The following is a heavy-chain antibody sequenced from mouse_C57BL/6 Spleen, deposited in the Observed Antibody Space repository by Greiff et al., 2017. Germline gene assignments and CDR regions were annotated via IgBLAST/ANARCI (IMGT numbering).Heavy chain of an antibody. Sequence: EVQVVESGGGLVKPGGSLKLSCAASGFTFSDYGMHWVRQAPEKGLEWVAYISSGSSTIYYADTVKGRFTISRDNAKNTPFLQMTSLRSEDTAMYYCARGPYYYGSSHYFDYWGQGTTLTVSS. CDR2: ISSGSSTI. J-gene: IGHJ2*01. CDR1: GFTFSDYG. D-gene: IGHD1-1*01. CDR3: ARGPYYYGSSHYFDY. V-gene: IGHV5-17*01.